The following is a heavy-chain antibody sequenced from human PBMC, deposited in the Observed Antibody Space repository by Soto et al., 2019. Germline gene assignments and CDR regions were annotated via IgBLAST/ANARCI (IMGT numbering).Heavy chain of an antibody. CDR2: IYRTGNT. CDR3: ARGDYQYSIDY. Sequence: SETLSLTCTVSGYSMTSGDYSWSWIRQPPGKGLEWLGYIYRTGNTHYNPSRKSRVSISQDRSKNQFSLELTSVTAADTAVYYCARGDYQYSIDYWGQGTLVTVSS. CDR1: GYSMTSGDYS. J-gene: IGHJ4*02. V-gene: IGHV4-30-2*01. D-gene: IGHD2-2*01.